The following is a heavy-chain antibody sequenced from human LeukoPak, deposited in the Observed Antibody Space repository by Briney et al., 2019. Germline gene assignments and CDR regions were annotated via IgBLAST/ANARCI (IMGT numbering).Heavy chain of an antibody. V-gene: IGHV3-30-3*01. J-gene: IGHJ6*02. D-gene: IGHD1-14*01. CDR3: ARGTLPTYYYYGMDV. CDR2: ISYDGSNK. Sequence: PGRSLRLSCAASGFTFSSYAMHWVRQAPGKGLEWVAVISYDGSNKYYADSVKGRFTISRDNSKNTLYLQMNSLRAEDTAVYYCARGTLPTYYYYGMDVWGQGTTVTVSS. CDR1: GFTFSSYA.